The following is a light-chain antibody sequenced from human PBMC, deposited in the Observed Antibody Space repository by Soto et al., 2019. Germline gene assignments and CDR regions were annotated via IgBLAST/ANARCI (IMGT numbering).Light chain of an antibody. CDR3: QQYYSTPIT. CDR2: WAS. V-gene: IGKV4-1*01. Sequence: DIVMTQSPDSLAVSLGGRATINCKSSQSILYNSNNKNYLSWFQQKPGQPPKLLIYWASTRQAGVPDRFSGSGSGADFTLTISSLQAEDVAVYYCQQYYSTPITFGQGTRLEIK. CDR1: QSILYNSNNKNY. J-gene: IGKJ5*01.